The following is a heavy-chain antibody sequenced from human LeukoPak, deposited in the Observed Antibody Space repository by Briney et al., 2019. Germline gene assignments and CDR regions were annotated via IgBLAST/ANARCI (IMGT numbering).Heavy chain of an antibody. Sequence: PSETLSLTCAVHGGSFSGYYWSWIRQPPGKGLEWIGEINHSGSTNYNPSLKSRVTISVDTSENQFSLKLSSVTAADTAVYYCARFSGKITMVRGVFFDPWGQGTLVTVSS. CDR2: INHSGST. D-gene: IGHD3-10*01. V-gene: IGHV4-34*01. J-gene: IGHJ5*02. CDR1: GGSFSGYY. CDR3: ARFSGKITMVRGVFFDP.